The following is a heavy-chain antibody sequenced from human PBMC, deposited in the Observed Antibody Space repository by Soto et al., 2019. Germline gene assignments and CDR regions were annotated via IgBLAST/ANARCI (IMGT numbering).Heavy chain of an antibody. CDR3: AKDCTGPRSCEDYFDY. Sequence: QVQLVESGGGVVQPGRSLRLSCAASGFTFSSYGMHWVRQAPGKGLEWVAIISSVGSNVYYGDLVKGRFTISRNKSKITLYQQMNSLRAEDTAVYYGAKDCTGPRSCEDYFDYWAQGTLVTVSS. CDR2: ISSVGSNV. CDR1: GFTFSSYG. D-gene: IGHD2-8*02. J-gene: IGHJ4*02. V-gene: IGHV3-30*18.